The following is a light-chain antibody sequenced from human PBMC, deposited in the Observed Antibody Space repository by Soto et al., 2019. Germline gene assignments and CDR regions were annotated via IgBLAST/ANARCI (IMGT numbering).Light chain of an antibody. J-gene: IGKJ1*01. V-gene: IGKV3-15*01. CDR3: QQYNNWPPWT. CDR1: QSVSSN. Sequence: EIVMTQSPATLSVSPGERATLSCRASQSVSSNLAWYQQKPGKAPRLLIYGASTRATGIPARFSCSGSGTEFTLTISSLQSEDFAIYYCQQYNNWPPWTFGQGTKVEIK. CDR2: GAS.